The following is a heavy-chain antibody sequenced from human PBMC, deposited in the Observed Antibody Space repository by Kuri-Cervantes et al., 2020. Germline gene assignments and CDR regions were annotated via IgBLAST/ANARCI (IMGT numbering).Heavy chain of an antibody. J-gene: IGHJ6*02. D-gene: IGHD4-23*01. V-gene: IGHV3-48*02. CDR3: ARDSSVTTLVQYYYYGVDV. CDR1: GFTFDDYA. Sequence: ETLSLTCAASGFTFDDYAMHWVRQAPGKGLEWVSYISSSSSTIYYADSVKGRFTISRDNAKNSLYLQMNSLRDEDTAVYYCARDSSVTTLVQYYYYGVDVWGQGTTVTVSS. CDR2: ISSSSSTI.